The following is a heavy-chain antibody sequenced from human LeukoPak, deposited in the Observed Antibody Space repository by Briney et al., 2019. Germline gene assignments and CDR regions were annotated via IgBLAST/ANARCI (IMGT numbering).Heavy chain of an antibody. Sequence: PGGSLRLSCAASGFTFSKYAMTWVRQAPGKGLEWVSSISSSSSYIYYADSVKGRFTISRDNAKNSLYLQMNSLRAEDTAVYYCARGVGWHDAFDIWGQGTMVTVSS. V-gene: IGHV3-21*01. CDR2: ISSSSSYI. CDR1: GFTFSKYA. D-gene: IGHD6-19*01. CDR3: ARGVGWHDAFDI. J-gene: IGHJ3*02.